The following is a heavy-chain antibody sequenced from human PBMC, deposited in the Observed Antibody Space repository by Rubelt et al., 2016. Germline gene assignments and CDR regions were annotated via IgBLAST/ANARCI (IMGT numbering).Heavy chain of an antibody. J-gene: IGHJ4*02. CDR3: AGGRDFGVLNGAPFGD. CDR1: GVSVSDYY. CDR2: IYYRGST. D-gene: IGHD3-3*01. V-gene: IGHV4-59*02. Sequence: QVQLQESGPGLVKPSETLSLTCTVSGVSVSDYYWTWIRQHPGKGLEWIGNIYYRGSTNYNPSLKSRSTILVDTSKNQFSLNLTSVTAGDTAVDYCAGGRDFGVLNGAPFGDWGQGTLVTVSS.